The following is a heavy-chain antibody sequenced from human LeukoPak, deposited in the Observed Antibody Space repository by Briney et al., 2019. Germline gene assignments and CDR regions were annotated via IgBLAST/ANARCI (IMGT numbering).Heavy chain of an antibody. CDR3: ARGGSYVWGSYRLKSWFDP. CDR1: GGSISSYSYY. D-gene: IGHD3-16*02. V-gene: IGHV4-39*07. Sequence: SETLSLTCTVSGGSISSYSYYWGWIRQPPGKGLEWIGSMYHNGSTYYNPSLKSRVTISVDTSKNQFSLKLSSVTAADTAVYYCARGGSYVWGSYRLKSWFDPWGQGTLVTVSS. J-gene: IGHJ5*02. CDR2: MYHNGST.